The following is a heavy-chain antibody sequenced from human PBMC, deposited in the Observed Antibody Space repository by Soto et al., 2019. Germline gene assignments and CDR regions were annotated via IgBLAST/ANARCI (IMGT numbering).Heavy chain of an antibody. Sequence: SETLSLTCTVSGDSLTRNYWSWIRQSPGKGLEWLAFIHNGRTTNYNPSLVGRVSISVDTSKNQFSLKLSSVTAADTAVYYCALAAAGTGLFDYWGQGTLVTVSS. V-gene: IGHV4-59*01. CDR3: ALAAAGTGLFDY. CDR2: IHNGRTT. D-gene: IGHD6-13*01. J-gene: IGHJ4*02. CDR1: GDSLTRNY.